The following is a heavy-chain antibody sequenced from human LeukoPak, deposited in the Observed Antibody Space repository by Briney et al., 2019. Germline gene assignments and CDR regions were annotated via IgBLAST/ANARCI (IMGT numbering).Heavy chain of an antibody. CDR2: ISSSSSTI. D-gene: IGHD3-3*01. CDR3: ARDTYYDFWSGYYSGGLDY. CDR1: GFTFSDYS. V-gene: IGHV3-48*01. J-gene: IGHJ4*02. Sequence: GGSLRVSCVASGFTFSDYSMNWVRQAPGKGLEWVSYISSSSSTIYYADSVKGRFTISRDNAKNSLYLQMNSLRAEDTAVYYCARDTYYDFWSGYYSGGLDYWGQGTLVTVSS.